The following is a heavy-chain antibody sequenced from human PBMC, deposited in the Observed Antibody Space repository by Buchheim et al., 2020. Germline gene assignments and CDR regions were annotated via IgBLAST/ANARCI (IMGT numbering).Heavy chain of an antibody. J-gene: IGHJ4*02. D-gene: IGHD3-16*01. CDR3: ARAISTTARYLCGESCKRPYYFDS. Sequence: QVQLQESGPGLVKPSQTLSLTCTVSGGSISSGDYYWSWIRQPPGKGLEWIGYIYYSGSTYYNPSLKSRVTISVDTSKNQFAMKLRSTTAADTAVYYCARAISTTARYLCGESCKRPYYFDSWGQGTL. CDR1: GGSISSGDYY. V-gene: IGHV4-30-4*01. CDR2: IYYSGST.